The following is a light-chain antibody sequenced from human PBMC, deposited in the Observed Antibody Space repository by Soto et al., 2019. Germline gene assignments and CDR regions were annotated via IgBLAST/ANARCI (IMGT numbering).Light chain of an antibody. V-gene: IGLV2-14*01. CDR1: SSDVGGYNY. CDR2: DVS. CDR3: DSYTSGSSYV. Sequence: QSALTQPASVSGSPGQSIPISCTGTSSDVGGYNYVSWYQQHPGKAPKLMIYDVSYRPSGVSDRFSGSKSGNTASLTISGLQSEDEADYYCDSYTSGSSYVFGTGTKVTVL. J-gene: IGLJ1*01.